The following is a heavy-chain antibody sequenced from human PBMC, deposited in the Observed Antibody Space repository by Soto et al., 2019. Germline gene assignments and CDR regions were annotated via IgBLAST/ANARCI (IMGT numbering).Heavy chain of an antibody. Sequence: GGSLRLSCTASGFAFGYYAMSWFRQAPGKGLEWVGFIRSKAYGGTTEYAASVKGRFTISRDDSKSIAYLQMNSLKTEDTAVYYCAKKSRPLVPLYYFDSWGQGTQVTVSS. D-gene: IGHD1-1*01. CDR2: IRSKAYGGTT. CDR1: GFAFGYYA. CDR3: AKKSRPLVPLYYFDS. J-gene: IGHJ4*02. V-gene: IGHV3-49*03.